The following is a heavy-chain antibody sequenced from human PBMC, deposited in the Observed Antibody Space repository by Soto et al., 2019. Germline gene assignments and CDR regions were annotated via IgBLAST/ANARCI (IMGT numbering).Heavy chain of an antibody. CDR2: ISSYNGNT. J-gene: IGHJ5*02. CDR1: GYIFTSYG. D-gene: IGHD2-2*01. Sequence: ASVKVSCKASGYIFTSYGISWVRQAPGQGLEWMGWISSYNGNTNYAQKVQGRVTMTTDKSATTTYMELRSLTSDDTAVYYCTRGPRYCSTSMCFSGVTWFDPWGQGTLVTVSS. CDR3: TRGPRYCSTSMCFSGVTWFDP. V-gene: IGHV1-18*01.